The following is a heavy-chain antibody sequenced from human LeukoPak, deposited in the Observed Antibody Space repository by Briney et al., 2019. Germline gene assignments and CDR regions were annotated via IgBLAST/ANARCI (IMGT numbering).Heavy chain of an antibody. Sequence: GESLRLSCPASGFSFSSYEMNWVRHVPGEGLEWHSYISSSGSTIYYADSVKGRFTISRDNAKTSLYLQMNSPRGEDTALYHCARVGGPSHYGGETYYMDVWGKGTTVTISS. CDR2: ISSSGSTI. CDR1: GFSFSSYE. D-gene: IGHD4-23*01. CDR3: ARVGGPSHYGGETYYMDV. J-gene: IGHJ6*03. V-gene: IGHV3-48*03.